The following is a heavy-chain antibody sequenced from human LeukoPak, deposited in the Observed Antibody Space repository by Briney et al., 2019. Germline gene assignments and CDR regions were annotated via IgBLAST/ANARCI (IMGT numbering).Heavy chain of an antibody. J-gene: IGHJ4*02. CDR1: SGSITGYY. CDR3: ARRDIVATIRI. V-gene: IGHV4-34*01. Sequence: SETLSLTCAVYSGSITGYYWSWIRQPPGKGLEWIGSIYYGGSTFYSPSLKSRVTISLDTSKNQFSLKLTSVTAADTAVYYCARRDIVATIRIWGQGTLVTVSS. D-gene: IGHD5-12*01. CDR2: IYYGGST.